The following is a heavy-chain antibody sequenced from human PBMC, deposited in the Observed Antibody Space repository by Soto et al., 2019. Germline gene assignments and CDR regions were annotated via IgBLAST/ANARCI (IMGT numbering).Heavy chain of an antibody. CDR2: IYYSGST. CDR3: ARQGDYGASFGYYYYGTDV. J-gene: IGHJ6*02. D-gene: IGHD4-17*01. CDR1: GGSXSSSSYY. V-gene: IGHV4-39*01. Sequence: SETLSLTCTVSGGSXSSSSYYWGWIRQPPGKGLEWIGSIYYSGSTYYNPSLKSRVTISVDTSKNQFSLKLSSVTAADTAVYYCARQGDYGASFGYYYYGTDVWGQGTTVPVSS.